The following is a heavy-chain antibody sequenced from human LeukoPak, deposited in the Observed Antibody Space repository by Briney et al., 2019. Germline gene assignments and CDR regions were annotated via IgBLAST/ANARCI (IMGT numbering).Heavy chain of an antibody. CDR3: ASEPRVLDH. Sequence: GGSLRLSCAASGFTFSDNYMSWIRQAPGRGLEWVSYISNGGTTTKYADSVEGRFTISRDNAKSFLYLQMNSLRAEDTAVYFCASEPRVLDHWGQGTLVTVSS. D-gene: IGHD1-1*01. CDR1: GFTFSDNY. CDR2: ISNGGTTT. V-gene: IGHV3-11*04. J-gene: IGHJ4*02.